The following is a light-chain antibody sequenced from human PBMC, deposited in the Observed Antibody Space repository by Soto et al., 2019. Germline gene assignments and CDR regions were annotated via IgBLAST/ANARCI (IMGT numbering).Light chain of an antibody. CDR3: QQIYSTLLFP. J-gene: IGKJ3*01. V-gene: IGKV1-39*01. CDR1: QSISSY. CDR2: AAS. Sequence: DIQMTQSPSSLSASVGDRVTITCRASQSISSYLNWYQQKPGKAPKLLIYAASSLQSGVPSRFSGSGSGTDFTLTIGSLQPEDFATYSCQQIYSTLLFPFGPGTKVDIK.